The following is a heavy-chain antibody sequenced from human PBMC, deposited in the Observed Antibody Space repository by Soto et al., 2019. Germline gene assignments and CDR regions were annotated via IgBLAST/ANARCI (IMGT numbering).Heavy chain of an antibody. J-gene: IGHJ5*02. Sequence: SVKVSCKASGGTFSSYAISWVRQAPGQGLEWMGGIIPIFGTANYAQKFQGRVTITADESTSTAYMELSSLRSEDMAVYYCAVEPRDYYDSSGPLFAWGQGTLVTVSS. CDR2: IIPIFGTA. D-gene: IGHD3-22*01. V-gene: IGHV1-69*13. CDR3: AVEPRDYYDSSGPLFA. CDR1: GGTFSSYA.